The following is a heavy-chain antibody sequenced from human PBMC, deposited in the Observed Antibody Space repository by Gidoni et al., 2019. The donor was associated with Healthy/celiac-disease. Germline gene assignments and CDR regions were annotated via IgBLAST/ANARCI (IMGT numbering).Heavy chain of an antibody. CDR2: ISSSSSYI. Sequence: EVQLVESGGGLVKPGGSLRLSCAASRFPFSSYSMNWVRQAPGKGLEWVSSISSSSSYIYYADSVKGRFTISRDNAKNSLYLQMNSLRAEDTAVYYCARVPWGSSWGFDYWGQGTLVTVSS. D-gene: IGHD6-13*01. CDR1: RFPFSSYS. J-gene: IGHJ4*02. CDR3: ARVPWGSSWGFDY. V-gene: IGHV3-21*01.